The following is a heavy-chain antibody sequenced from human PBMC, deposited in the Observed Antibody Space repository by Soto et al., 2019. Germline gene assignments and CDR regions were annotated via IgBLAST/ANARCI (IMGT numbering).Heavy chain of an antibody. V-gene: IGHV4-59*01. CDR3: ARFSYGYWFDY. Sequence: PSETLSLTCTVSGGSISSYYWSWIRQPPGKGLEWIGYIYYSGSTNYNPSLKSRVTISVDTSKNQFSLKLSSVTSADTAVYYCARFSYGYWFDYWGQGTLVTVSS. D-gene: IGHD5-18*01. CDR2: IYYSGST. J-gene: IGHJ4*02. CDR1: GGSISSYY.